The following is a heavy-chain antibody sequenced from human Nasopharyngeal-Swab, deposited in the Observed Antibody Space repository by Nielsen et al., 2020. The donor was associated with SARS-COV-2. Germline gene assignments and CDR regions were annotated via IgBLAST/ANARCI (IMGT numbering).Heavy chain of an antibody. CDR2: FDPRGDST. Sequence: VSVKVSCKASGYTFNGHNMHWVRQAPGQGLEWMAIFDPRGDSTSHAQKFQGRLTMTTDTATSTVYMELSSLRAEDAAVYYCARDSDNWAIDYWGQGTLVTVSP. V-gene: IGHV1-46*02. CDR3: ARDSDNWAIDY. CDR1: GYTFNGHN. D-gene: IGHD1-1*01. J-gene: IGHJ4*02.